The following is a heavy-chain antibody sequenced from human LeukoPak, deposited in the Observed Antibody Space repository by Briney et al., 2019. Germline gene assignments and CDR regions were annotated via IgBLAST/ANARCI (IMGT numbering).Heavy chain of an antibody. CDR1: GFTFDDYA. D-gene: IGHD4-17*01. V-gene: IGHV3-9*01. CDR3: AKDPNGDYIGAFDI. CDR2: ISWNSGSI. Sequence: GGSLRLSCAASGFTFDDYAMHWVRQAPGKGREWVSGISWNSGSIGYADSVKGRFTISRDNAKNSLYLQMNSLRAEDTAVYYCAKDPNGDYIGAFDIWGQGTMVTVSS. J-gene: IGHJ3*02.